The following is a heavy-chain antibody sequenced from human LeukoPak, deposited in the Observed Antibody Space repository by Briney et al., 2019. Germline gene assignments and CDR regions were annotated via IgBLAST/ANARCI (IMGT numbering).Heavy chain of an antibody. J-gene: IGHJ6*02. D-gene: IGHD3-22*01. Sequence: SETLSLTCTVSGGFISSYYWSWIRQPPGKGLEWIGYIYYSGSTNYDPSLKSRVTISVDTSKNQFSLKLSSVTAADTAVYYCASSPYYYDSSGYYSGYYYYGMDVWGQGTTVTVSS. CDR2: IYYSGST. V-gene: IGHV4-59*01. CDR3: ASSPYYYDSSGYYSGYYYYGMDV. CDR1: GGFISSYY.